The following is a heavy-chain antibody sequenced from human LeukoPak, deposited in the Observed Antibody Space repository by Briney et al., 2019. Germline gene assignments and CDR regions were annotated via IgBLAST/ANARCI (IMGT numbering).Heavy chain of an antibody. CDR1: GFTFTNYG. V-gene: IGHV3-23*01. D-gene: IGHD3-10*01. CDR2: ISGNGGTS. J-gene: IGHJ6*02. CDR3: AKVWGYYYGSGAPLGMDV. Sequence: GGSLRLSCAASGFTFTNYGMSWVRQAPGKGLEWVSGISGNGGTSYYADSVKGRFTISRDNSKNTLYLQMNSLRAEDTAVYYCAKVWGYYYGSGAPLGMDVWGQGTTVTVSS.